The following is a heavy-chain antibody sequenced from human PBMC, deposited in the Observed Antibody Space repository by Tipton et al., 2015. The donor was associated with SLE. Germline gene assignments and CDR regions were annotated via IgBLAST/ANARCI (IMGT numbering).Heavy chain of an antibody. CDR1: GFTFSHYA. CDR3: AKVVVVAFWWFAP. CDR2: IYSDSSLT. J-gene: IGHJ5*02. D-gene: IGHD2-15*01. Sequence: SLRLSCAASGFTFSHYAMTWLRQAPGKGLEWVLIIYSDSSLTYYADSVKGRFTISRDNSKNMLYLEMDSLRAEDTAVYYCAKVVVVAFWWFAPWGQGTQVTVSS. V-gene: IGHV3-23*03.